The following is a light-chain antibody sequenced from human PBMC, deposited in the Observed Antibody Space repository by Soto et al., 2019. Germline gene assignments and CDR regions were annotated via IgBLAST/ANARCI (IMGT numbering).Light chain of an antibody. CDR2: EVS. V-gene: IGLV2-14*01. CDR1: SGDVGGYNY. CDR3: SSYTSSSTLV. Sequence: QSVLAQPASVSGSPGQSITISCTGTSGDVGGYNYVSWYQQHPGKAPKLMIYEVSNRPSGVSNRFSGSKSGNTASLTISGLQAEDEADYYCSSYTSSSTLVFXTGTNLTVL. J-gene: IGLJ1*01.